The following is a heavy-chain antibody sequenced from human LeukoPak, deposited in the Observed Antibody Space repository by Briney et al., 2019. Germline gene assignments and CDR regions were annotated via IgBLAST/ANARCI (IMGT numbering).Heavy chain of an antibody. CDR3: ARGPPYYYDSSGYLDY. D-gene: IGHD3-22*01. CDR1: GFTFSSNY. J-gene: IGHJ4*02. Sequence: PGGSLRLSCAASGFTFSSNYMSWVRQAPGKGLEWGSVIYSGGSTYYSDSVKGRFTISRDNSKNTLYLQMNSLRAEDTAVYYCARGPPYYYDSSGYLDYWGQGTLVTVSS. V-gene: IGHV3-66*01. CDR2: IYSGGST.